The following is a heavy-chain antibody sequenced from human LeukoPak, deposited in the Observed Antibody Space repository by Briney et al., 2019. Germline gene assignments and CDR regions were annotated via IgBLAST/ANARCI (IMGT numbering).Heavy chain of an antibody. CDR1: GDSIINHY. CDR3: VRHYSGAYSPFDY. D-gene: IGHD1-26*01. J-gene: IGHJ4*02. Sequence: SETLSLTCTVSGDSIINHYWSWIRQSPGKGLEWVGFIYTSGNTKYDPSLKSRGTISGDTSMNQLSLKLTSMTAADTAVYYCVRHYSGAYSPFDYWGQGALVAVSS. V-gene: IGHV4-4*09. CDR2: IYTSGNT.